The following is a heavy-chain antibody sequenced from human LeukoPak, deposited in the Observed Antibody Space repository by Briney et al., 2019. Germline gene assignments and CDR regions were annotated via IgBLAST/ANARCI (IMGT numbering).Heavy chain of an antibody. D-gene: IGHD3-22*01. CDR2: IYYSGST. CDR1: GGSISSGDYY. Sequence: PSETLSLTCTVSGGSISSGDYYWSWIRQPPGKGLEWIGYIYYSGSTYYNPSLKSRVTISVDTSKNQFSLKLSSVTAAATAVYYCARAALRDSSGQDYWGQETLVPVSS. V-gene: IGHV4-30-4*01. J-gene: IGHJ4*02. CDR3: ARAALRDSSGQDY.